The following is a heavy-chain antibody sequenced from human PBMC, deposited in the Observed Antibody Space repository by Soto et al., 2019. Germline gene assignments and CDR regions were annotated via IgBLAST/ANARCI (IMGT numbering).Heavy chain of an antibody. J-gene: IGHJ5*02. D-gene: IGHD6-19*01. CDR2: ISAYNGNT. V-gene: IGHV1-18*01. Sequence: APVKVSCKASAYTFTSYCISWVRQAPGQGLEWMGWISAYNGNTNYAQKLQGRVTMTTDTSTSTAYMELRSLRSDDTAVYYCARDPPYSSAWYDGFYPWGKGTLVSLSS. CDR3: ARDPPYSSAWYDGFYP. CDR1: AYTFTSYC.